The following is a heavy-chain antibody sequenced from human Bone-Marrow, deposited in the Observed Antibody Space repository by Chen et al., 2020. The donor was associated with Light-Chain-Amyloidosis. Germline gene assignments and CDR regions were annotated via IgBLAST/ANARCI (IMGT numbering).Heavy chain of an antibody. Sequence: QVQLVESGGGEVRPGGSLRLSCAASGFDFNRYGMHWVRQAPGRGLEWVAFIRYESKNTFYVDSVKGRFTISRDDSTNTLYLQMDSLRSEDTAVYYCVRDRAVITTHEYFEHWGQGTLVTVSS. J-gene: IGHJ1*01. CDR1: GFDFNRYG. V-gene: IGHV3-30*02. CDR2: IRYESKNT. CDR3: VRDRAVITTHEYFEH. D-gene: IGHD3-22*01.